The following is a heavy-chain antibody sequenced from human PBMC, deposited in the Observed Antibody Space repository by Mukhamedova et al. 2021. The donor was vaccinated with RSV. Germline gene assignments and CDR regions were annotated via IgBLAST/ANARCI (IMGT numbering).Heavy chain of an antibody. J-gene: IGHJ3*01. D-gene: IGHD4-17*01. V-gene: IGHV3-30*04. CDR2: ISYDGNKK. CDR3: ARDGVAATVTSAINV. Sequence: GLEWVAVISYDGNKKYYADSVKGRFTISRDNSKNTLSLQMNTLRPEDTAVYYCARDGVAATVTSAINVWGQGTTVTVPS.